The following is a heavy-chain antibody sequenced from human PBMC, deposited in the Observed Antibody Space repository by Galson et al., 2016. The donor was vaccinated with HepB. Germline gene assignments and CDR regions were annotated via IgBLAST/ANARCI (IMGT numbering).Heavy chain of an antibody. V-gene: IGHV4-39*02. CDR2: FSYTGST. D-gene: IGHD5-18*01. CDR1: GGSITSDNYY. J-gene: IGHJ4*02. CDR3: ARGRGAFVGYNYGLAPQYFDY. Sequence: SETLSLTCAVSGGSITSDNYYWGWIRQPPGKGLEWIGSFSYTGSTYYNPSLKSRVTISVDTSKNNFSLKLRSVTAADTAVYYCARGRGAFVGYNYGLAPQYFDYWGQGTLATVSS.